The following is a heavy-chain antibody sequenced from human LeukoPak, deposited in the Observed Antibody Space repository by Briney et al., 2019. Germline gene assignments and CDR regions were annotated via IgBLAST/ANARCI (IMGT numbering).Heavy chain of an antibody. CDR2: ISYDGSNK. Sequence: PGGSLRLSCAASGLTFSSYAMHWARQAPGKGLEWVAVISYDGSNKYYADSVKGRFTISRDNSKNTLYLQMNSLRAEDTAVYYWTRDGNGGKSGLSHFDCWGQGTLVTVSS. J-gene: IGHJ4*02. CDR1: GLTFSSYA. D-gene: IGHD4-23*01. V-gene: IGHV3-30-3*01. CDR3: TRDGNGGKSGLSHFDC.